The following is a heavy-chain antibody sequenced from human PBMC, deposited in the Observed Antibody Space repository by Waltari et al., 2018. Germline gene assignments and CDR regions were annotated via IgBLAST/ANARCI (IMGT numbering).Heavy chain of an antibody. Sequence: EVQMVESGGGSVRPGPSLRLSRVSSGFTFAPAWRTWVRQAPGKGVGWVGRIQGKSDGYRTDFAAPGKGRFSISRDDSRNTVYLQMNSLRNEDTALYYCTTLDAPWGGGWGQGTLVTVSS. CDR1: GFTFAPAW. CDR3: TTLDAPWGGG. D-gene: IGHD1-26*01. CDR2: IQGKSDGYRT. J-gene: IGHJ4*02. V-gene: IGHV3-15*01.